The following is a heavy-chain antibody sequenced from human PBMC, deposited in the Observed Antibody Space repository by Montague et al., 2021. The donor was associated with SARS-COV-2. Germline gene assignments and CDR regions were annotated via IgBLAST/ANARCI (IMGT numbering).Heavy chain of an antibody. V-gene: IGHV3-21*01. CDR1: GFTFSKYS. Sequence: LSLSWSASGFTFSKYSMNWVRQAPGKGLEWVSSISTSSLYIYYAASVKGRFTISRANAKNSLFLQMDSLRAEDTAVYYCARALSASYSVGGDSFDIWGQGTMVTVSS. CDR2: ISTSSLYI. D-gene: IGHD5/OR15-5a*01. CDR3: ARALSASYSVGGDSFDI. J-gene: IGHJ3*02.